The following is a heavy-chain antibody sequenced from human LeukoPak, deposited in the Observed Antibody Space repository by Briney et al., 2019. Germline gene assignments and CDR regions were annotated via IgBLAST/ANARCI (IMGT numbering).Heavy chain of an antibody. CDR1: GFTFDDYA. D-gene: IGHD3-3*01. CDR3: AKDPATIFGVAPYFDY. V-gene: IGHV3-9*01. Sequence: GRSLRLSCAASGFTFDDYAMHWVRQAPGKGLEWVSGISWNSGSIGYADSVKGRFTISRDNAKNSLYLQMNSLRAEDTVLYYCAKDPATIFGVAPYFDYWGQGTLVTVSS. CDR2: ISWNSGSI. J-gene: IGHJ4*02.